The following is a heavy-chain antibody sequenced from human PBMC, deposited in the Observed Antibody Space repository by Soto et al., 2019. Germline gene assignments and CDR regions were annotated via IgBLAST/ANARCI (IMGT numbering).Heavy chain of an antibody. V-gene: IGHV1-46*01. J-gene: IGHJ3*02. CDR2: INPSGGIT. CDR3: ARRSIFTWSDAFDI. D-gene: IGHD3-3*01. Sequence: AASVKVSCKAAGYTFTSYYMHWVRQAPGQGLEWMGFINPSGGITTYAQKFQARVTMTSDTSTSTVYMELRTLKSEDTAVYYCARRSIFTWSDAFDIWGQGTVVTVSS. CDR1: GYTFTSYY.